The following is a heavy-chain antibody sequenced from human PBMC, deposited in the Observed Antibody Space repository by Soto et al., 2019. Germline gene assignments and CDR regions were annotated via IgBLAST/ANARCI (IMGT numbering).Heavy chain of an antibody. CDR3: ARGLPLRYFDWLVYYGMDV. CDR2: IWYDGSNK. D-gene: IGHD3-9*01. CDR1: GFTFSSYG. J-gene: IGHJ6*02. Sequence: QVQLVESGGGVVQPGRSLRLSCAASGFTFSSYGMHWVRQAPGKGLEWVAVIWYDGSNKYYADSVKGRFTISRDNSKNTLYLQMNSLRAEDTAVYYCARGLPLRYFDWLVYYGMDVRGQGTTVTVSS. V-gene: IGHV3-33*01.